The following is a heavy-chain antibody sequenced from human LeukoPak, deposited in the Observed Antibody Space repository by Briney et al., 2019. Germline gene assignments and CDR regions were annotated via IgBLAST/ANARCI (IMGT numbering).Heavy chain of an antibody. CDR3: AKEGSEYYYYMDV. CDR1: GFTFSSYA. CDR2: ISGSGGST. J-gene: IGHJ6*03. Sequence: GGSLRLSCAASGFTFSSYAMSWVRQAPGKGLEWVSAISGSGGSTYYADSVKGRFTISRDNSKNTLYLQMNSLRAQNTAVYYCAKEGSEYYYYMDVWGKGTTVTVSS. V-gene: IGHV3-23*01.